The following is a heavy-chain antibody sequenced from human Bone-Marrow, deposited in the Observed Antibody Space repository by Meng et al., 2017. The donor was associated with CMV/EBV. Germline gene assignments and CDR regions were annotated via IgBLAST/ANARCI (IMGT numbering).Heavy chain of an antibody. CDR1: GFTFSSYG. V-gene: IGHV3-30*02. Sequence: GESLKISCAASGFTFSSYGMHWVRQAPGKGLEWVAFIRYDGSNKYYADSVKGRFTISRDNSKNTLYLQMNSLRAEDTAVYYCVKNWGGWYWYFDLWGRGTLVTVSS. J-gene: IGHJ2*01. CDR2: IRYDGSNK. D-gene: IGHD3-16*01. CDR3: VKNWGGWYWYFDL.